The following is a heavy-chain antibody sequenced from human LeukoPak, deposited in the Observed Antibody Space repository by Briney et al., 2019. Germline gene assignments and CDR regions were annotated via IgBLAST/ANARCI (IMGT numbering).Heavy chain of an antibody. J-gene: IGHJ6*04. Sequence: GGSLRLSCAASGFTFSSYAMSWVRQAPGKGLEWVSAISGSGGSTYYADSVKGRFAISRDNSKNTLYLQMNSLRAEDTAVYYCAKAMYSSGWSYYYYGMDVWGKGTTVTVSS. CDR1: GFTFSSYA. V-gene: IGHV3-23*01. D-gene: IGHD6-19*01. CDR2: ISGSGGST. CDR3: AKAMYSSGWSYYYYGMDV.